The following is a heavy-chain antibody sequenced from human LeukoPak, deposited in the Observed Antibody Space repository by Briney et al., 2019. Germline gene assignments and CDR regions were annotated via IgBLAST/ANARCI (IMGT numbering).Heavy chain of an antibody. CDR2: IYPGDSDT. CDR3: ARLLRRKNLSGYYGMDV. D-gene: IGHD4-17*01. J-gene: IGHJ6*02. Sequence: GESLKISCKGSGYSFTSYWIGWVRQMPGKGLEWMGIIYPGDSDTRYSPSFQGQVTISADKSISTAYLQWSSLKASDTAMYYDARLLRRKNLSGYYGMDVWGQGTTVSVSS. V-gene: IGHV5-51*01. CDR1: GYSFTSYW.